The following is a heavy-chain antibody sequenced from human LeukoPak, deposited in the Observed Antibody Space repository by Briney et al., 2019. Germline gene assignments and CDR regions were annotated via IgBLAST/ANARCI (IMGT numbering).Heavy chain of an antibody. Sequence: PSETLSLTCAVYGGSFSGYYWSWIRQPPGEGLEWIGEINHSGSTNYNPSLKSRVTISVDTSKNQFSLKLSSVTAADTAVYYCNYYYYGMDVWGRGTTVTVSS. V-gene: IGHV4-34*01. J-gene: IGHJ6*02. CDR1: GGSFSGYY. CDR2: INHSGST. CDR3: NYYYYGMDV.